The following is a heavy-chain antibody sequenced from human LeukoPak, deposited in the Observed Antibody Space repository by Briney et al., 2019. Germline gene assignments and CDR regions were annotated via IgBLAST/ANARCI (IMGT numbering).Heavy chain of an antibody. J-gene: IGHJ4*02. V-gene: IGHV3-30*02. CDR1: GFTFSSYG. D-gene: IGHD3-16*01. CDR3: AKEDVVDKTIRFHWIQGY. Sequence: LPGGSLRLSCAASGFTFSSYGMHWVRQAPGKGLEWVAFIRYDGSNKYYADSVKGRFTISRDNSENTLYLQMNSLRAEDTAVYYCAKEDVVDKTIRFHWIQGYWGQGTLVTVSS. CDR2: IRYDGSNK.